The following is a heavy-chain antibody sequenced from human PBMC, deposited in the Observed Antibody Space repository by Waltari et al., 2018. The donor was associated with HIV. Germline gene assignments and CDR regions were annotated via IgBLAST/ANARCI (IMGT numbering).Heavy chain of an antibody. J-gene: IGHJ6*02. D-gene: IGHD4-17*01. CDR1: EYPFPGYS. CDR2: INPNRGGT. Sequence: QVQPVQSGAEVTNPGASVMVPCMASEYPFPGYSMHWVRQAPGQGLEWMGWINPNRGGTNYAQKFQGRVTMTRDTSISTAYMELSRLRSDDTAVYYCARDRAPTTDYYYYGMDVWGQGTTVTVSS. CDR3: ARDRAPTTDYYYYGMDV. V-gene: IGHV1-2*02.